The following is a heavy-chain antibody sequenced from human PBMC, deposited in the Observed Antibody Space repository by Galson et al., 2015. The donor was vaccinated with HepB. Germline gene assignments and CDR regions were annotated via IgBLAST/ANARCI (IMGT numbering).Heavy chain of an antibody. J-gene: IGHJ4*02. CDR1: GFTFSNAW. Sequence: SLRLSCAASGFTFSNAWMSWVRQAPGKGLEWVGRIKSKTDGGTTDYAAPVKGRFTISRDDSKNTLYLQMNSLKTEDTAVYYCTTALGGSGSYYLSDYWGQGTLVTVSS. V-gene: IGHV3-15*01. CDR3: TTALGGSGSYYLSDY. D-gene: IGHD3-10*01. CDR2: IKSKTDGGTT.